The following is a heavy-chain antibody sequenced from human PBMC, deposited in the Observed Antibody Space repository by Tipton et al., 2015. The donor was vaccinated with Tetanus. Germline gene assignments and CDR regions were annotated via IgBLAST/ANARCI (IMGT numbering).Heavy chain of an antibody. CDR3: ARDFRPIFGVAQPFDP. CDR1: GFTFSSYG. D-gene: IGHD3-3*01. CDR2: ISGTGTTV. V-gene: IGHV3-48*02. J-gene: IGHJ5*02. Sequence: SLRLSCAASGFTFSSYGMHWVRQAPGKGLEWVSHISGTGTTVGYADSVKGRFTISRDNAKNSLYLQMNSLRDEDTAIYYCARDFRPIFGVAQPFDPWGQGTLATVSS.